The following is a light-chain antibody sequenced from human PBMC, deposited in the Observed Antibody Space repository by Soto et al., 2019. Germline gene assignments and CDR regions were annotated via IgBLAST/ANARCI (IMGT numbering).Light chain of an antibody. J-gene: IGLJ2*01. V-gene: IGLV1-47*01. CDR3: AAWDDSLSGVV. CDR2: RNS. CDR1: SSNIGSNY. Sequence: QPVLTQPPSASGTPGQRVTISCSGSSSNIGSNYVYWYQQLPGTVPQLLIYRNSERPSGVPDRFSGSKSDTSASLAISGLRSGDEADYYCAAWDDSLSGVVFGGGTKLTVL.